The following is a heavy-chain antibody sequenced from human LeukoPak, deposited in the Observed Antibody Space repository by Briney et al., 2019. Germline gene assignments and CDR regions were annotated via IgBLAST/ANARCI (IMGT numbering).Heavy chain of an antibody. CDR2: IYYSGST. J-gene: IGHJ4*02. V-gene: IGHV4-39*01. Sequence: SETLSLTCTVSGGSISSNSYYWGWIRQPPGKGLKWIGSIYYSGSTYYNPSLKSRVTISVDTSKNQFSLKLSSVTAADTAVYYCARHVRRYDSSWYSRGTRPYSNFFDYWGQGTLVTVSS. CDR1: GGSISSNSYY. CDR3: ARHVRRYDSSWYSRGTRPYSNFFDY. D-gene: IGHD6-13*01.